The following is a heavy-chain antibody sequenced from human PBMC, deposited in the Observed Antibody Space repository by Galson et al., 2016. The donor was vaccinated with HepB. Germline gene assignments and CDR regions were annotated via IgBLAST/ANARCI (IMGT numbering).Heavy chain of an antibody. Sequence: SVKVSCKASGYTFTGYVIQWVRQAPGQGLEWMGIINPSGGSTSYAQNFQGRVTMTRDTSTSTVYMELSSLRPEDSAMYYCAREGATSIGGFGYWGQGTLVTVSS. CDR3: AREGATSIGGFGY. D-gene: IGHD1-26*01. J-gene: IGHJ4*02. CDR2: INPSGGST. V-gene: IGHV1-46*01. CDR1: GYTFTGYV.